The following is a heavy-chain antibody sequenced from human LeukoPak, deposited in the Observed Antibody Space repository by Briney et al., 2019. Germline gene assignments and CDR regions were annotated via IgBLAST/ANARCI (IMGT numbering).Heavy chain of an antibody. CDR2: VNPKSGNT. D-gene: IGHD5-24*01. J-gene: IGHJ6*03. Sequence: ASVKVSCKASGYTFTTYAISWVRQATGQGLEWVGWVNPKSGNTHYAQKFQGRVTMTKNTSISKAYMELRSLRSEDTAVYYCARSTDERDDYYFYYMDVWGKGTTVTISS. CDR1: GYTFTTYA. CDR3: ARSTDERDDYYFYYMDV. V-gene: IGHV1-8*02.